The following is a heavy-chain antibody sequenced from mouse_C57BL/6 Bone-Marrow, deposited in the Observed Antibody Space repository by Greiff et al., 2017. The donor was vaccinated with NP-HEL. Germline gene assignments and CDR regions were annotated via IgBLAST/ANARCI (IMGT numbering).Heavy chain of an antibody. D-gene: IGHD1-1*01. J-gene: IGHJ2*01. CDR3: AQYYVSSSGYFDY. CDR1: GFNIKNTY. V-gene: IGHV14-3*01. CDR2: IDPANGNT. Sequence: EVQLQQSVAELVRPGASVKLSCTASGFNIKNTYMHWVKQRPEQGLEWIGRIDPANGNTKYAPKFQGKATITADTSSNTAYLQLSSLPSEDTAIYYCAQYYVSSSGYFDYWGQGTTLTVSS.